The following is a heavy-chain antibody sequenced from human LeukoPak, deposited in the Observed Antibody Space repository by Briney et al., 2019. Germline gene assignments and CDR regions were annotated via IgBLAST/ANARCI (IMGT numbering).Heavy chain of an antibody. J-gene: IGHJ4*02. CDR1: GFTFSSYA. D-gene: IGHD3-3*01. Sequence: GRSLRLSRAASGFTFSSYAMHWVRQAPGKGLEWVAVISYDGSNKYYADSVKGRFTISRDNSKNTLYLQMNSLRAEDTAVYYCASVRGRFTIFGVAYTQTDYWGQGTLVTVSS. CDR3: ASVRGRFTIFGVAYTQTDY. CDR2: ISYDGSNK. V-gene: IGHV3-30-3*01.